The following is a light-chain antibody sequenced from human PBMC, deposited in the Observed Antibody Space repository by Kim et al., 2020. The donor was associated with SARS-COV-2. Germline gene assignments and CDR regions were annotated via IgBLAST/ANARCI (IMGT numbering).Light chain of an antibody. CDR2: DDN. CDR3: QSYDHTNQV. CDR1: SGGIDSNF. Sequence: NFMLTQPHSVSASPGKTVTISCIRSSGGIDSNFVQWYQQRPGSAPILVIFDDNQRPSGVPDRFSGSIDIASNSASLSISGVKTEDEADYYCQSYDHTNQVFGGGTKLTVL. V-gene: IGLV6-57*04. J-gene: IGLJ2*01.